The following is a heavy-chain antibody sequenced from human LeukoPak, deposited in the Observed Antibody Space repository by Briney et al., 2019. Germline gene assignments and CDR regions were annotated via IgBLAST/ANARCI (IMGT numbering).Heavy chain of an antibody. J-gene: IGHJ4*02. CDR1: GGSISSSSYY. CDR3: ARLGVVVVAAIDY. V-gene: IGHV4-39*01. Sequence: SETLSLTCTVSGGSISSSSYYWGWIRQPPGKGLEWIGSIYYSGSTYYNPSLKSRVTISVDTSKNQFSLKLSSVTAADTAVYYCARLGVVVVAAIDYWGQGTLVTVSS. CDR2: IYYSGST. D-gene: IGHD2-15*01.